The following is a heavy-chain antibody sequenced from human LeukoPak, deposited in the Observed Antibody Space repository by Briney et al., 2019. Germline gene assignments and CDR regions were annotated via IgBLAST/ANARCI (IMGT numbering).Heavy chain of an antibody. Sequence: GGSLRLSCAASGFTFSSYAMSWVRQAPGKGLEWVSALSGSGGSTYYADSVKGRFTISRDNSKNTLYLQMNSLRAEDTAVYYCAKSEYCSSTSCYRSYYYGMDVWGQGTTVTVSS. CDR1: GFTFSSYA. V-gene: IGHV3-23*01. D-gene: IGHD2-2*01. CDR2: LSGSGGST. J-gene: IGHJ6*02. CDR3: AKSEYCSSTSCYRSYYYGMDV.